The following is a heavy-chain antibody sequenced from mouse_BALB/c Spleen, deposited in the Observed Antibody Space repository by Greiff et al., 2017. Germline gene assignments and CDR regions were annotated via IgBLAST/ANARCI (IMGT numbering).Heavy chain of an antibody. V-gene: IGHV3-2*02. CDR1: GYSITSDYA. D-gene: IGHD1-1*01. J-gene: IGHJ1*01. CDR3: ARSVVPYWYFDV. Sequence: EVKLVESGPGLVKPSQSLSLTCTVTGYSITSDYAWNWIRQFPGNKLEWMGYISYSGSTSYNPSLKSRISITRDTSKNQFFLQLNSVTTEDTATYYCARSVVPYWYFDVWGAGTTVTVSS. CDR2: ISYSGST.